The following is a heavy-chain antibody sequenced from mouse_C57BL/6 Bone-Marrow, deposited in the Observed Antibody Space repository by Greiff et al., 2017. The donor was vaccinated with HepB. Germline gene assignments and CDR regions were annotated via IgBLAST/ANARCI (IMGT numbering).Heavy chain of an antibody. V-gene: IGHV1-62-2*01. CDR2: FYPGSGSI. CDR1: GYTFTEYT. Sequence: QVQLKESGAELVKPGASVKLSCKASGYTFTEYTIHWVKRRSGQGLEWIGWFYPGSGSIKYNEKFKDKATLTADKSSSTVYMELSRLTSEDSAVYFCARHERDPYYYGSSPYYYAMDYWGQGTSVTVSS. D-gene: IGHD1-1*01. J-gene: IGHJ4*01. CDR3: ARHERDPYYYGSSPYYYAMDY.